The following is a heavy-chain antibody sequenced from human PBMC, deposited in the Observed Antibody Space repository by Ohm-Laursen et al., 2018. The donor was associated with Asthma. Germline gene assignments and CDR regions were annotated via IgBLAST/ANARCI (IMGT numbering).Heavy chain of an antibody. J-gene: IGHJ4*02. Sequence: SLRLSCAASGFTFDTYAMNWVRQAPGQGPEWISSITTNSNYIYYADSVQGRFTVSRDNAKNSMFLQMNSLRAEDTAVYYCARDWGRCDGSGYSDFDYWGQGTLVTVSS. V-gene: IGHV3-21*01. CDR3: ARDWGRCDGSGYSDFDY. CDR2: ITTNSNYI. CDR1: GFTFDTYA. D-gene: IGHD3-22*01.